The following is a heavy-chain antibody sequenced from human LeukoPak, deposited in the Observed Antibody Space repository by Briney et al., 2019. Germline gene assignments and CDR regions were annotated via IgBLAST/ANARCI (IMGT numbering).Heavy chain of an antibody. CDR3: ARDDTRGYSYGYGEY. Sequence: SETLSLTCAVYGGSYSGYYWSWIRQPPGKGLEWIGEINHSGSTNYNPSLKSRVTISVDTSKNQFSLKLSSVTAADTAVYYFARDDTRGYSYGYGEYWGQGTLVTVSS. J-gene: IGHJ4*02. CDR1: GGSYSGYY. D-gene: IGHD5-18*01. CDR2: INHSGST. V-gene: IGHV4-34*01.